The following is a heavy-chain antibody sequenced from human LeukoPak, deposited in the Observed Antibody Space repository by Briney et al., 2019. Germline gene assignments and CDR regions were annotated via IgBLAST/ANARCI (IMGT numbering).Heavy chain of an antibody. CDR3: ARTYYYDSSGYPLYGMDV. Sequence: ASVKVSCKASGYTFTGYYMHWVRQAPGQGLEWMGWINPNSGGTNYAQKFQGRVTMTRDTSINTAYMELSRLRSDDTAVYYCARTYYYDSSGYPLYGMDVWGQGTTVTVSS. D-gene: IGHD3-22*01. V-gene: IGHV1-2*02. CDR1: GYTFTGYY. CDR2: INPNSGGT. J-gene: IGHJ6*02.